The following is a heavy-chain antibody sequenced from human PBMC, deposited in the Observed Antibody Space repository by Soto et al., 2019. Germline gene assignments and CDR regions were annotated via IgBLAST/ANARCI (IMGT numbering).Heavy chain of an antibody. D-gene: IGHD3-10*01. CDR3: ARQGFGVLHGLVDV. CDR2: IYHSGST. CDR1: GGSISSGGYS. J-gene: IGHJ6*02. Sequence: SETLSLTCAVSGGSISSGGYSWGWIRQPPGKGLEWIGYIYHSGSTYYNPSLKSRVTISVDRSKNQFSLKLTSVTAADTAVYYCARQGFGVLHGLVDVWGQGTTVTVAS. V-gene: IGHV4-30-2*01.